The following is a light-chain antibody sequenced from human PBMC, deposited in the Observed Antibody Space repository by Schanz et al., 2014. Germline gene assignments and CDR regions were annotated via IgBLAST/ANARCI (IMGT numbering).Light chain of an antibody. CDR1: QSVSSSY. CDR3: QQDLGT. J-gene: IGKJ1*01. CDR2: GAS. Sequence: EVVMTQSPATLSVSPGERVTLSCRASQSVSSSYLTWYQQKPGQAPRLLIYGASTRATGIPARFSGSGSGTDFTLTISSLQPEDFAVYYCQQDLGTFGQGTKVEIK. V-gene: IGKV3D-7*01.